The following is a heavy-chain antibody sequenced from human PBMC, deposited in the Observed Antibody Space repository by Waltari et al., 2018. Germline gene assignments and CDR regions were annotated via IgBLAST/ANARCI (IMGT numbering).Heavy chain of an antibody. V-gene: IGHV3-74*01. CDR1: GFIFSSYW. CDR2: INTDGSIT. Sequence: EVQLVESGGGLVQPGGSLRLSCAASGFIFSSYWMHWVRQAPGKGLVSVSNINTDGSITRYAHSVRGRFTISRDTAKITLFLQMNSLRAEDTAMYYCVLYSSSFLGDCWGQGTLVTVSS. D-gene: IGHD6-13*01. CDR3: VLYSSSFLGDC. J-gene: IGHJ4*02.